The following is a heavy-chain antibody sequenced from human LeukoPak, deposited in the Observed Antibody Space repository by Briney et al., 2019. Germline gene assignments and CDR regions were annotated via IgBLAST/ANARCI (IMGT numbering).Heavy chain of an antibody. CDR2: IIHAEDNE. Sequence: GGSLRLSCAASGFTFSTYTLHWVRQAPGKGVEWVAVIIHAEDNEYYADSVRGRFSISKDISKNTLYLQMTGLRTEDTAVYFCARDAGHYWAIDYWGQGTLVTVSS. J-gene: IGHJ4*02. CDR3: ARDAGHYWAIDY. D-gene: IGHD2-8*02. V-gene: IGHV3-30*01. CDR1: GFTFSTYT.